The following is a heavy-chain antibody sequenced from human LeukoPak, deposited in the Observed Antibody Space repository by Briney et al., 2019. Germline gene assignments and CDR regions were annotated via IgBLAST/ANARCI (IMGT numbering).Heavy chain of an antibody. CDR1: GIAVTGNY. Sequence: GGSLRLSCAASGIAVTGNYMSWVRQPPGKGLEWVSFISINTDTFYADSVRGRFTISRDSSENILFLQMNSLRDEDSAVYYCAIAQSWDELFDSWGQGTLVTVSS. CDR2: ISINTDT. CDR3: AIAQSWDELFDS. D-gene: IGHD1-26*01. V-gene: IGHV3-53*01. J-gene: IGHJ4*02.